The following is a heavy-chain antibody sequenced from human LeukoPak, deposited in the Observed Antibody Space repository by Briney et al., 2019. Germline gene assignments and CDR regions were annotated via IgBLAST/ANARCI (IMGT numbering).Heavy chain of an antibody. Sequence: GGSLRLSCAASGFTFDDYAMFRVRQAPGKGLEWVSGISWDSRNIGYAASVKGRFATSRDNGKNSLYLQMNSLRPDDTALYYCARGNRDSSGFYFYYGMDVWGPGSTVTVSS. J-gene: IGHJ6*02. D-gene: IGHD6-19*01. V-gene: IGHV3-9*01. CDR1: GFTFDDYA. CDR3: ARGNRDSSGFYFYYGMDV. CDR2: ISWDSRNI.